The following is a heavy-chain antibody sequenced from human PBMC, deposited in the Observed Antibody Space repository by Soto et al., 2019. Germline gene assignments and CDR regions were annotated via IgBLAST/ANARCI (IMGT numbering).Heavy chain of an antibody. D-gene: IGHD6-19*01. CDR1: GFTFSSYS. J-gene: IGHJ4*02. V-gene: IGHV3-48*01. Sequence: EVQLVESGGGLVQPGGSLRLSCAASGFTFSSYSMNWVRQAPGKGLEWVSYISSSSSTIYYADSVKGRFTISRDNAKNSLYLPMNSLRAEDTAVYYCARVYGIAVAGTLDYWGQGTLVTVSS. CDR3: ARVYGIAVAGTLDY. CDR2: ISSSSSTI.